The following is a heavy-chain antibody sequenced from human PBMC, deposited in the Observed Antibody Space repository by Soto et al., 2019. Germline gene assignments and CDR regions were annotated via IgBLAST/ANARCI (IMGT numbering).Heavy chain of an antibody. CDR2: MNPGSGDT. CDR1: GYSFTNND. V-gene: IGHV1-8*01. D-gene: IGHD3-16*01. CDR3: ARMETFGSLNWFDP. J-gene: IGHJ5*02. Sequence: ASVKVSCKASGYSFTNNDDSWVRQATGQGLEWMGWMNPGSGDTGYAQKFQGRVTMTRDISIATAYMELSSLRSDDTAIYYCARMETFGSLNWFDPWGQGTLVTVSS.